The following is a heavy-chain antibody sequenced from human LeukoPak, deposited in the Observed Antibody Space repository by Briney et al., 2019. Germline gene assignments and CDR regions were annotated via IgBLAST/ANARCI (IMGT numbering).Heavy chain of an antibody. J-gene: IGHJ4*02. Sequence: GGSLRLSCAASGFTFSSYGMGWVRQAPGKGLEWVSTISGSGGTTYYGDSVEGRFTISRGNSNNTLHLQMNSLRADDTAVYYCAKVSAFYYDSSGYSAPFDHWGQGTLATVSS. CDR2: ISGSGGTT. V-gene: IGHV3-23*01. CDR1: GFTFSSYG. CDR3: AKVSAFYYDSSGYSAPFDH. D-gene: IGHD3-22*01.